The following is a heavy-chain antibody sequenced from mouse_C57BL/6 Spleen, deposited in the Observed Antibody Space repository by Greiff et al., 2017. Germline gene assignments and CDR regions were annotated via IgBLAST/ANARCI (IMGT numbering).Heavy chain of an antibody. CDR2: INPSSGYT. J-gene: IGHJ4*01. CDR1: GYTFTSYW. CDR3: VYSNYAMDY. V-gene: IGHV1-7*01. D-gene: IGHD2-5*01. Sequence: VQLQESGAELAKPGASVKLSCKASGYTFTSYWMHWVKQRPGQGLEWIGYINPSSGYTKYNQKFKDKATLTADKSSSTAYMQLSILTYEDSAVYYCVYSNYAMDYWGQGTSVTVSS.